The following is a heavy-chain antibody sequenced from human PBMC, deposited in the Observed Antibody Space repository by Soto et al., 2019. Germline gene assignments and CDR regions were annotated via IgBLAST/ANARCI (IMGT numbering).Heavy chain of an antibody. CDR2: IYSADNT. Sequence: GGSLRLSCAASGLSVSSNDMSWVRQAPGKGLECVSIIYSADNTFYVDSVKGRFIISRDNSKNTVYLQMNSLRADDTAVYYCERGSLYWGQGTLVTVSS. V-gene: IGHV3-66*01. CDR1: GLSVSSND. J-gene: IGHJ4*01. CDR3: ERGSLY.